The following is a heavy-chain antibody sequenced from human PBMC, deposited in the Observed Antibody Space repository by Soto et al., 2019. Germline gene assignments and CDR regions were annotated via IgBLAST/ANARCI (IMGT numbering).Heavy chain of an antibody. CDR3: ARISSVDPYGYVNGGLDV. CDR2: FYHSGNS. CDR1: GGAMRGYD. J-gene: IGHJ6*02. Sequence: SERLDLTCSVYGGAMRGYDWCWMRQSPEKGLEWIGYFYHSGNSNYNPSLKSRVTISVDTSKNQLSLSLRSVTAADTAVYFCARISSVDPYGYVNGGLDVWGQGTTVS. V-gene: IGHV4-59*01. D-gene: IGHD5-18*01.